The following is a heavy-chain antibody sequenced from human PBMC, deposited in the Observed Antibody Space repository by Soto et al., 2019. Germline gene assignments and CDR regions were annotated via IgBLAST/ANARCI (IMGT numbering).Heavy chain of an antibody. CDR3: ARGAGQQLPQDYYYGMDV. V-gene: IGHV1-69*06. D-gene: IGHD6-13*01. Sequence: QVQLVQSGAEVKKPGSSVKVSCKASGGTFSSYAISWVRRAPGQGLEWMGGIIPIFGTANYAQKFQGRVTITADKSTSTAYMELSSLRSEDTAVYYCARGAGQQLPQDYYYGMDVWGQGTTVTVSS. CDR2: IIPIFGTA. J-gene: IGHJ6*02. CDR1: GGTFSSYA.